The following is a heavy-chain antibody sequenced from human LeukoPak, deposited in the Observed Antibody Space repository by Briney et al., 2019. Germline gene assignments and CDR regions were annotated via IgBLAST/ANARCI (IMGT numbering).Heavy chain of an antibody. CDR1: GGSFSGYY. D-gene: IGHD3-3*01. V-gene: IGHV4-34*01. CDR3: ARGYDFWSGYYFAY. J-gene: IGHJ4*02. CDR2: INHSGST. Sequence: PSETLSLTCAVYGGSFSGYYWSWIRQPPGKGLERIGEINHSGSTNYNPSLKSRVTISVDTSKNQFSLKLSSVTAADTAVYYCARGYDFWSGYYFAYWGQGTLVTVSS.